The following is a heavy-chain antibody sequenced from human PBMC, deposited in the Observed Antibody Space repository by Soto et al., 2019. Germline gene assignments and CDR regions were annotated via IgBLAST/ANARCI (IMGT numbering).Heavy chain of an antibody. CDR3: ARVGGDSSSWSYYYYYMDV. CDR1: GYTFTSYC. CDR2: ISAYNGNT. Sequence: GPSVKVSCKASGYTFTSYCISWVRQAPGQGLEWMGWISAYNGNTNYAQKLQGRVTMTTDTSTSTAYMELRSLRSDDTAVYYCARVGGDSSSWSYYYYYMDVWGKGTTVTVSS. D-gene: IGHD6-13*01. V-gene: IGHV1-18*01. J-gene: IGHJ6*03.